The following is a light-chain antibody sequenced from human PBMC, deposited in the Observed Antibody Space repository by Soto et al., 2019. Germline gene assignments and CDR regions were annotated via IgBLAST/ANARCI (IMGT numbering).Light chain of an antibody. Sequence: EIRMTQSPSSLSASVGDRVTITCRASQGISNYLVWYQQKPGKVPKLLIYAASTLQSGVPSRFSGSGSGTDCTLTISSLQPEDVATYYCQDYSGAPWTFGQGTKVEIK. CDR3: QDYSGAPWT. V-gene: IGKV1-27*01. CDR1: QGISNY. CDR2: AAS. J-gene: IGKJ1*01.